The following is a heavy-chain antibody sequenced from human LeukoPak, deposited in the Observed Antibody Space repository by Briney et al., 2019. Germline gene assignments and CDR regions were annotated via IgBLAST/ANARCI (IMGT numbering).Heavy chain of an antibody. Sequence: SQTLSLTCAISGDSVSSNSAAWNWIRQSPSRGLEWLGRTYYRSKLYNDYAVSVKSRITINPDTSKNQFSLQLNSVTPEDKAVYYCARAGLWFGELLIWDDAFDIWGQGTMVTVSS. CDR1: GDSVSSNSAA. CDR3: ARAGLWFGELLIWDDAFDI. V-gene: IGHV6-1*01. D-gene: IGHD3-10*01. CDR2: TYYRSKLYN. J-gene: IGHJ3*02.